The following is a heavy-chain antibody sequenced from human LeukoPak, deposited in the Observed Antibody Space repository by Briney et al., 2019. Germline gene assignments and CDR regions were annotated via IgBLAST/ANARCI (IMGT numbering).Heavy chain of an antibody. J-gene: IGHJ4*02. CDR3: ARHAYYYDSSGYYFVY. V-gene: IGHV3-7*01. CDR2: IKQDGSEK. CDR1: GFTFSSYW. D-gene: IGHD3-22*01. Sequence: PGGSLRLSCAASGFTFSSYWMSWVRQAPGKGLEWVANIKQDGSEKYYVDSVKGRFTISRDNAKNSLYLRMNSLRAEDTAVYYCARHAYYYDSSGYYFVYWGQGTLVTVSS.